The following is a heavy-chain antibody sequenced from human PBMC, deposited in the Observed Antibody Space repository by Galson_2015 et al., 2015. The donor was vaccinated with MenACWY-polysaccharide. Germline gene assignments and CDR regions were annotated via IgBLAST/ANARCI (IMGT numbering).Heavy chain of an antibody. CDR3: ARYGRSVATRTENFDY. V-gene: IGHV2-5*02. D-gene: IGHD5-12*01. CDR1: GFSLSTSCVG. J-gene: IGHJ4*02. CDR2: IYWDDDK. Sequence: PALVKPTQTLTLPCTFSGFSLSTSCVGVGWIRQPPGKALEWLALIYWDDDKRYSPSLKSRLTITNDTSKNQVVLTMTNMDPVDTATYYCARYGRSVATRTENFDYWGQGTLVTVSS.